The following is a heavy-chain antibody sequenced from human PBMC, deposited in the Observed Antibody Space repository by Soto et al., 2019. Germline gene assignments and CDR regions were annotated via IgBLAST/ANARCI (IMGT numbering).Heavy chain of an antibody. D-gene: IGHD1-26*01. Sequence: GGSLRLSCAASGFTFSSYAMSWVRQAPGKGLEWVSAISGSGGSTYYADSVKGRFTISRDNSKNTLYLQMNSLRAEDTAVYYCAKERVKVGGSYWWYFDYWGQGTLVTVSS. CDR1: GFTFSSYA. V-gene: IGHV3-23*01. CDR3: AKERVKVGGSYWWYFDY. CDR2: ISGSGGST. J-gene: IGHJ4*02.